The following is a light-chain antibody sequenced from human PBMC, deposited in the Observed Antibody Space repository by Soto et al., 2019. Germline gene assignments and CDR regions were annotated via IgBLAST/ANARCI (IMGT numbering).Light chain of an antibody. CDR1: QSVTGSY. J-gene: IGKJ1*01. V-gene: IGKV3-20*01. CDR2: GAS. CDR3: QQYGSSPRT. Sequence: EIVLTQSPGTLSLSPGEGATLSCRASQSVTGSYLAWYQQKPGQAPRLLICGASSRATGIPDRFSGSESGTDFTLTISRLEPEDFAVYYCQQYGSSPRTFGQGTKVEI.